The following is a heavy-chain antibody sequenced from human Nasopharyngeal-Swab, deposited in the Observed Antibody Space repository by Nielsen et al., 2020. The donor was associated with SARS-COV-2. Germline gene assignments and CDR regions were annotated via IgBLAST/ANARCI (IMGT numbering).Heavy chain of an antibody. J-gene: IGHJ6*02. Sequence: GGSLRLSCAASGFTFSSYEMNWVRQAPGKGLEWVSYISSSGSTIYYADSVKGRFTISRDNAKNSLYLQMNSLRPEDTALYYCARDMSSSWYYYFGMDVWGQGTTVTVSS. CDR1: GFTFSSYE. CDR3: ARDMSSSWYYYFGMDV. V-gene: IGHV3-48*03. D-gene: IGHD6-13*01. CDR2: ISSSGSTI.